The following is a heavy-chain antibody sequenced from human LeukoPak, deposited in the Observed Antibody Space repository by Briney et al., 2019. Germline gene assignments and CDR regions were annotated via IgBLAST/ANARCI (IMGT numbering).Heavy chain of an antibody. CDR2: IYHSGST. J-gene: IGHJ4*02. V-gene: IGHV4-4*02. Sequence: SETLSLTCAVSGGSITSSNWWTWVRQPPGKGLEWIGEIYHSGSTNYNPSLKSRVTISVDKSKKQFSLKLSSVTAADTAVYYCARNGGNSDVDDWGQGTLVTVSS. CDR1: GGSITSSNW. CDR3: ARNGGNSDVDD. D-gene: IGHD4-23*01.